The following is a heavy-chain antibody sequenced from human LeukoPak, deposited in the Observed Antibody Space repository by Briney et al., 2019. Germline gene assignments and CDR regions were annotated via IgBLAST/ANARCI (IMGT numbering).Heavy chain of an antibody. CDR1: GGSISSSPYY. Sequence: RPSETLSLTCTVSGGSISSSPYYWGWIRQPPGKGLEWIGSMYYSGNTHYNPSLKSRVTISVDTPKNQFSLKLTSVTAADTAVYYCARPGGRSGLAEYFQHWGQGTLVTVSS. J-gene: IGHJ1*01. D-gene: IGHD6-19*01. CDR2: MYYSGNT. CDR3: ARPGGRSGLAEYFQH. V-gene: IGHV4-39*07.